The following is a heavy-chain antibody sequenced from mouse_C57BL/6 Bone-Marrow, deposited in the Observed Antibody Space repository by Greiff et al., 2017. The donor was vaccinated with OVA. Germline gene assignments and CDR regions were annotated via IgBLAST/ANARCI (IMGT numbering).Heavy chain of an antibody. CDR2: SRNKANDYTT. CDR3: ARSYYGTYFDY. V-gene: IGHV7-1*01. Sequence: EVQVVESGGGLVQSGRSLRLSCATSGFTFSDFYMEWVRQAPGKGLEWIAASRNKANDYTTEYSATVKGRFIVSRDTSHSILYLQMNAPRAEDTAIYYCARSYYGTYFDYWGQGTTLTVSS. J-gene: IGHJ2*01. D-gene: IGHD2-1*01. CDR1: GFTFSDFY.